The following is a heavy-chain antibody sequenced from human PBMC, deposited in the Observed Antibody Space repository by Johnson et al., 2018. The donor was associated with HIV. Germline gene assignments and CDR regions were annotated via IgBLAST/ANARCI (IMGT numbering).Heavy chain of an antibody. CDR3: ARDPKRSGSYYKDAFDI. CDR1: GFTFSSYA. Sequence: QVQLVESGGGVVQPGRSLRLSCAASGFTFSSYAMHWVRQAPGKGLEWVAVISYDGSNKYYADSVKGRLTISRDNSKNTLYLQMNSLRAEDTAVYYCARDPKRSGSYYKDAFDIWGQGTMVTVSS. CDR2: ISYDGSNK. V-gene: IGHV3-30-3*01. J-gene: IGHJ3*02. D-gene: IGHD3-10*01.